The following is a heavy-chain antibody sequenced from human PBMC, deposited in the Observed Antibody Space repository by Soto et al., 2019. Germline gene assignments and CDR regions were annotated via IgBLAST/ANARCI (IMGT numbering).Heavy chain of an antibody. CDR2: INAGNGNT. CDR3: ARESSTMIVVVTDNWFDP. J-gene: IGHJ5*02. Sequence: ASVKVSCKASGYTFTGYAMHWVRQAPGQRLEWMGWINAGNGNTKYSQKFQGRVTITRDTSASTAYMELSSLRSEDTAVYYCARESSTMIVVVTDNWFDPWGQGTLVTVSS. CDR1: GYTFTGYA. D-gene: IGHD3-22*01. V-gene: IGHV1-3*01.